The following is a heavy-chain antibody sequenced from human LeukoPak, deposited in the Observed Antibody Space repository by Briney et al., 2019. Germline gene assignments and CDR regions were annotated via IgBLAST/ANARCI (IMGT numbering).Heavy chain of an antibody. CDR2: IYCSGST. D-gene: IGHD5-12*01. J-gene: IGHJ4*02. CDR3: AGSYGGYDY. V-gene: IGHV4-59*01. Sequence: SETLSLTCTVSGGSISSYYWSWIRQPPGKGLEWIGYIYCSGSTNYNPSLRSRVTISVDTSNNQFSLKLSSVTAADTAVYYCAGSYGGYDYWGQGTLVTVSS. CDR1: GGSISSYY.